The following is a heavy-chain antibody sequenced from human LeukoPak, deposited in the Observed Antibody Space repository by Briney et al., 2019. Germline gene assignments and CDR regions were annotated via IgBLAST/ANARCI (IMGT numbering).Heavy chain of an antibody. Sequence: GASVKVSCKASGYTFTSYGISWVRQAPGQGLEWMGWISAYNGNTNYAQKLQGRVTMTTDASTSTAYMELRSLRSDDTAVYYCASPKGYGSGGAFDIWGQGTMVTVSS. CDR2: ISAYNGNT. J-gene: IGHJ3*02. CDR3: ASPKGYGSGGAFDI. D-gene: IGHD6-19*01. V-gene: IGHV1-18*01. CDR1: GYTFTSYG.